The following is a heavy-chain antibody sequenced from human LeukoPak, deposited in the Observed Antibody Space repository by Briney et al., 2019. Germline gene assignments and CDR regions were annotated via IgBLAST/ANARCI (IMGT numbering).Heavy chain of an antibody. V-gene: IGHV1-46*01. CDR3: ARGGSWAVESFDY. CDR2: INPSGGST. CDR1: GYIFSGYY. D-gene: IGHD6-13*01. J-gene: IGHJ4*02. Sequence: ASVKVSCKASGYIFSGYYMHWVRQAPGQGLEWMGIINPSGGSTSYAQKFQGRVTMTRDMSTSTVYMELSSLRSEDTAVYYCARGGSWAVESFDYWGQGTLVTVSS.